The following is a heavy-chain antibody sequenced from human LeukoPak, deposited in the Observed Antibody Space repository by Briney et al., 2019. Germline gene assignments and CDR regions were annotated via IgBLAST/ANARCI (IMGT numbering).Heavy chain of an antibody. CDR2: IYTSGST. J-gene: IGHJ6*03. CDR3: ARASDYYYYMDV. Sequence: SETLSLTCTVSGGSIGSSSYYWSWIRQPAGKGLEWIGRIYTSGSTNYNPSLKSRVTMSVDTSKNQFSLKLSSVTAADTAVYYCARASDYYYYMDVWGKGTTVTISS. V-gene: IGHV4-61*02. CDR1: GGSIGSSSYY.